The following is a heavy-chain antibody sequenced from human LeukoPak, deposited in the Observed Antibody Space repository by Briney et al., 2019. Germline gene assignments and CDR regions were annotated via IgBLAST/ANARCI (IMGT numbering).Heavy chain of an antibody. CDR3: ARGRAYYDFWSGYSSLDY. Sequence: SETLYLTCAVYGGSFSGYYWSWIRQPPGKGLEWIGEINHSGSTNYNPSLKSRVTISVDTSKNQFSLKLSSVTAADTAVYYCARGRAYYDFWSGYSSLDYWGQGTLVTVSS. CDR2: INHSGST. CDR1: GGSFSGYY. V-gene: IGHV4-34*01. D-gene: IGHD3-3*01. J-gene: IGHJ4*02.